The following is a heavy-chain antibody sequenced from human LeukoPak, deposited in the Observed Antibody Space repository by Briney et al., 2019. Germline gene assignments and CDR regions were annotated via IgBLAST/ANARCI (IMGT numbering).Heavy chain of an antibody. J-gene: IGHJ4*02. CDR3: ARDHGGSYWDY. CDR1: GFTFSTYA. CDR2: MSGSGGRT. V-gene: IGHV3-23*01. Sequence: PGGSLRLSCVASGFTFSTYAMSWVRQAPGKGLEWVSSMSGSGGRTNYADSVKGRFTISRDNSKNTLYLQMNSLRAEDTAVYYCARDHGGSYWDYWGQGTLVTVSS. D-gene: IGHD1-26*01.